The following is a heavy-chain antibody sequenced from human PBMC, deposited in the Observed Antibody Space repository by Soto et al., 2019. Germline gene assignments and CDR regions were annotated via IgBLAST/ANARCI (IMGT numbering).Heavy chain of an antibody. V-gene: IGHV4-59*01. CDR2: IYYSGST. J-gene: IGHJ6*03. CDR1: GGSISSYY. Sequence: SETLSLTCTVSGGSISSYYWSWIRQPPGKGLEWIGYIYYSGSTNYNPSLKSRVTISVDTSKNQFSLKLSSVTAADTAVYYCARVATSYIALLGYYYYYMDVWGKGTTVTVSS. CDR3: ARVATSYIALLGYYYYYMDV. D-gene: IGHD7-27*01.